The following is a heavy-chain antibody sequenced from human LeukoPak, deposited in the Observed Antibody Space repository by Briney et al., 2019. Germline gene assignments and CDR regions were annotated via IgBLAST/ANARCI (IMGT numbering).Heavy chain of an antibody. V-gene: IGHV3-43*01. CDR2: ISWDGTT. CDR3: VKDLSYESSGSVFDY. D-gene: IGHD3-22*01. CDR1: GFTFEDYT. J-gene: IGHJ4*02. Sequence: TGGSLRLSCAASGFTFEDYTMHWVRQAPGKTLEWVSLISWDGTTYYTDPMKGRFTISRDNSKNSLYLQMDTLRSEDTAYYYCVKDLSYESSGSVFDYWGQGTLVTVSS.